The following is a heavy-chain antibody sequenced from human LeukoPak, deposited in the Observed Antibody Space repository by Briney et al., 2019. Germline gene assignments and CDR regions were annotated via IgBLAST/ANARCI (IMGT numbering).Heavy chain of an antibody. CDR3: AKERPETTAFDY. D-gene: IGHD1-1*01. CDR2: IRGGGGTT. V-gene: IGHV3-23*01. Sequence: QPGRSLRLSCVASGFTFRTYPITWVRQAPGNGLEWVATIRGGGGTTPSAYSVKGPSTISRDNFKNALYLLMNSLSSEDTAVYHCAKERPETTAFDYWGQGTLVTVSS. CDR1: GFTFRTYP. J-gene: IGHJ4*02.